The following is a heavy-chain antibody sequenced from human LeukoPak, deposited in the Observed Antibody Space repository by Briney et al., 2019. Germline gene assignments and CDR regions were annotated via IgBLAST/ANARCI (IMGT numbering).Heavy chain of an antibody. CDR2: INPSGGST. Sequence: ASVKVSCKASGYTFTSYYMHWVRQAPGQGLEWMGIINPSGGSTSYAQKFQGRVTMTRDASTSTVYMELSSLRSEDTAVYYCARGDYYDSSGLKRAFDYWGQGTLVTVSS. V-gene: IGHV1-46*01. J-gene: IGHJ4*02. CDR1: GYTFTSYY. D-gene: IGHD3-22*01. CDR3: ARGDYYDSSGLKRAFDY.